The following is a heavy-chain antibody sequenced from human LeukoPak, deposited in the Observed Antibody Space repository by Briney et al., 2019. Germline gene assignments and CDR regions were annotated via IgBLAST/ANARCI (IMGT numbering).Heavy chain of an antibody. V-gene: IGHV4-59*12. J-gene: IGHJ5*02. CDR2: IYYSGSA. CDR3: ARQNKWWFDP. CDR1: GGSISSFY. Sequence: PSETLSLTCTVSGGSISSFYWSWIRQPPGKGLEWIGYIYYSGSANYNPSLKSRVTISVDTSKNQFSLKLNSVTAADTAVYYCARQNKWWFDPWGQGTLVTVSS. D-gene: IGHD1-26*01.